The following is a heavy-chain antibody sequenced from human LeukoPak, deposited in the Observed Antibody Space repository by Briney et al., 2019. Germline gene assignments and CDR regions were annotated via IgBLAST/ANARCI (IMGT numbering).Heavy chain of an antibody. Sequence: PSETLSLTCAVYGGSFSGYYWSWLRQPPGKGLEWIGEINHSGSTNYNPSLKSRVTISVDTSKNQFSLKLSSVTAADTAVYYCAREGAPGCSSTSCFDYWGQGTLVTVSS. V-gene: IGHV4-34*01. D-gene: IGHD2-2*01. CDR1: GGSFSGYY. CDR2: INHSGST. CDR3: AREGAPGCSSTSCFDY. J-gene: IGHJ4*02.